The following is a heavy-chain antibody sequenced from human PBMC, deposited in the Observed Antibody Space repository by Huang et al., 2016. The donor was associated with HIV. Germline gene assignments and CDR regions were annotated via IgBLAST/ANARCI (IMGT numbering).Heavy chain of an antibody. D-gene: IGHD3-10*01. J-gene: IGHJ6*02. CDR1: GFTFTNYA. Sequence: EVQLVESGGGLVKPGGSLRLSCVASGFTFTNYAMNWVRQAPGKGLEWVSAIGSSSSYIYDADSVKGRFTISRDDAKNSLYLQMNSLRAEDTAVYYCARPQGDKVRGIIRSYYYYYGMDVWGRGTTVTVSS. CDR3: ARPQGDKVRGIIRSYYYYYGMDV. V-gene: IGHV3-21*06. CDR2: IGSSSSYI.